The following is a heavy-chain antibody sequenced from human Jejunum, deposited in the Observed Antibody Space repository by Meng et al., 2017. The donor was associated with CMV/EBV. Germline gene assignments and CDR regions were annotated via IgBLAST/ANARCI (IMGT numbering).Heavy chain of an antibody. Sequence: MSWIRQAPGKGLEWVSYISGSGSTIYYADAVKGRFTISRDNAKNSLYSQMNSLRAEDTAMYFCARDMCTTTSCYGRLNYYYYAMDVWGQGTTVTVSS. CDR3: ARDMCTTTSCYGRLNYYYYAMDV. V-gene: IGHV3-11*04. CDR2: ISGSGSTI. J-gene: IGHJ6*02. D-gene: IGHD2-2*01.